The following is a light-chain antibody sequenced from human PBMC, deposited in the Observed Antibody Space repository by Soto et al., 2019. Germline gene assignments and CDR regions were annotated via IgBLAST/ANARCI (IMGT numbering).Light chain of an antibody. V-gene: IGKV1-39*01. CDR3: QQSYSTPLT. CDR1: QIISSY. J-gene: IGKJ4*01. CDR2: AAS. Sequence: DRVTLTYRASQIISSYLNWYQQKPGKAPKLLIYAASSLQSGGPSSISGSGSGTDFTTTISSLQPEDFATYYCQQSYSTPLTFGGGTKVDIK.